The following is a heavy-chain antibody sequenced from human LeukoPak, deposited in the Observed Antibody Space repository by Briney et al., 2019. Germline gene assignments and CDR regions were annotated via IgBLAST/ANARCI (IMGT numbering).Heavy chain of an antibody. CDR2: IRYDGSNK. V-gene: IGHV3-30*02. D-gene: IGHD3-22*01. CDR3: ARDPAIQTWLSAYYFDY. Sequence: QSGGSLRLSCAASGFTFSSYGMHWVRQAPGKGLEWVAFIRYDGSNKYYADSVKGRFTISRDNSKNTLYLQMNSLRAEDTAVYYCARDPAIQTWLSAYYFDYWGQGTQVTVSS. CDR1: GFTFSSYG. J-gene: IGHJ4*02.